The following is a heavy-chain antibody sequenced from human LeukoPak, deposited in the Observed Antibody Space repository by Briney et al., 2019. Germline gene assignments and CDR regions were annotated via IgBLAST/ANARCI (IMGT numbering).Heavy chain of an antibody. J-gene: IGHJ4*02. CDR1: GYTFTSYG. D-gene: IGHD1-1*01. V-gene: IGHV1-18*01. CDR3: ARVLGHGTTNY. Sequence: ASVKVSCKASGYTFTSYGISWVRQAPGQGLEWMGWISAYNGNTNYAQKLQGRVTMTTDTSTSTAYVELRSLRSDDTAVYYCARVLGHGTTNYWGQGTLVTVSS. CDR2: ISAYNGNT.